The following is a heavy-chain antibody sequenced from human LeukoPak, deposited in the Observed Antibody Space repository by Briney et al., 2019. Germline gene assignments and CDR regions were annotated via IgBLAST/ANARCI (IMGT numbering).Heavy chain of an antibody. V-gene: IGHV3-30*03. CDR1: GFTFSSYG. Sequence: GGSLRLSCAASGFTFSSYGMHWVRQAPGKGLEWVAVISYDGSNKYYADSVKGRFTISRDNSKNTLYLQMNSLRAEDTAVYYCARPPGSWHGGWYYFDYWGQGTLVTVSS. CDR3: ARPPGSWHGGWYYFDY. D-gene: IGHD6-13*01. J-gene: IGHJ4*02. CDR2: ISYDGSNK.